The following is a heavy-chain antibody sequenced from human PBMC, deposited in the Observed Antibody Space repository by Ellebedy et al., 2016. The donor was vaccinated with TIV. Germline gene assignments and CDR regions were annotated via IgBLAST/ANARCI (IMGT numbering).Heavy chain of an antibody. CDR2: IIPILGIA. D-gene: IGHD3-3*01. CDR1: GGTFSSYA. V-gene: IGHV1-69*04. CDR3: ARKDRITIFGVVMDGWFDP. J-gene: IGHJ5*02. Sequence: AASVKVSCKASGGTFSSYAISWVRQAPGQGLEWMGRIIPILGIANYAQKFQGRVTITADKSTSTAYMELSSLRSEDTAVYYCARKDRITIFGVVMDGWFDPWGQGTLVTVSS.